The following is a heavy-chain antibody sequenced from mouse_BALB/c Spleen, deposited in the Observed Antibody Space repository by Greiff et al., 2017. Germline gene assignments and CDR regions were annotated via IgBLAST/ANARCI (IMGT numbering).Heavy chain of an antibody. J-gene: IGHJ3*01. Sequence: EVNVVESGGDLVKPGGSLKLSCAASGFTFSSYGMSWVRQTPDKRLEWVATISSGGSYTYYPDSVKGRFTISRDNAKNTLYLQMSSLKSEDTAMYYCARHGYDGYASWFAYWGQGTLVTVSA. CDR1: GFTFSSYG. V-gene: IGHV5-6*01. D-gene: IGHD2-3*01. CDR2: ISSGGSYT. CDR3: ARHGYDGYASWFAY.